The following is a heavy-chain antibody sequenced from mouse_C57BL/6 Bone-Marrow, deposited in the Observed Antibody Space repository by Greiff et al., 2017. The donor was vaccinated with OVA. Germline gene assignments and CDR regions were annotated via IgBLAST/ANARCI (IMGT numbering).Heavy chain of an antibody. V-gene: IGHV8-12*01. J-gene: IGHJ2*01. Sequence: QVTLKECGPGILQSSQTLSLTCSFSGFSLSTSGMGVSWIRQPSGKGLEWLAHIYWDDDKRYNPSLKSRLTISKATSRNQVFLKITSVDTAETATYYCARRGLGGFDYWGQGTTLTVSS. CDR2: IYWDDDK. CDR1: GFSLSTSGMG. D-gene: IGHD3-1*01. CDR3: ARRGLGGFDY.